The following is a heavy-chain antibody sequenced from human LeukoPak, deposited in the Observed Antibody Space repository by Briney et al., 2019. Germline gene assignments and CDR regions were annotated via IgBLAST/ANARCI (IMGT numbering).Heavy chain of an antibody. V-gene: IGHV4-31*03. CDR2: IYYSGST. CDR1: GGSISSGGYY. D-gene: IGHD4-11*01. J-gene: IGHJ4*02. CDR3: ASSTTVTKGGDY. Sequence: SETLSLTCTASGGSISSGGYYWSWIRQHPGKGLEWIGYIYYSGSTYYNPSLKSRVTISVDTSKNQFSLKLSSVTAADTAVYYCASSTTVTKGGDYWGQGTLVTVSS.